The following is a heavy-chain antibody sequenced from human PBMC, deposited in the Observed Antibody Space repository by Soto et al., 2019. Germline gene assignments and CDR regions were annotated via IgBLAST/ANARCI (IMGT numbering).Heavy chain of an antibody. J-gene: IGHJ6*02. Sequence: QVQLVQSGAEVQKPGSSVTVSCKASGGTFSSYAISWVRQAPGQGLEWMGRIIPFIGTANYAQKFQGRVTITADEPTSTAYMELTRLRSEDTAVYYCASVVMTTVPASYYYGMDVWGQGTTVTVSS. V-gene: IGHV1-69*18. D-gene: IGHD4-4*01. CDR1: GGTFSSYA. CDR3: ASVVMTTVPASYYYGMDV. CDR2: IIPFIGTA.